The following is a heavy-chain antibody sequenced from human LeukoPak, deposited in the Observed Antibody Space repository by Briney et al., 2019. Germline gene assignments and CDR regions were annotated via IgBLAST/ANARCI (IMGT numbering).Heavy chain of an antibody. CDR2: IGTAGDT. Sequence: GGSLRLSCAASGFTFSSYDMHWVRQATGKGLEWVSAIGTAGDTYYPGSVKGRFTISRDNSKNTLYLQMNSLRAEDTAVYYCAREIPGGSVTLDYWGQGTLVTVSS. V-gene: IGHV3-13*01. J-gene: IGHJ4*02. CDR3: AREIPGGSVTLDY. D-gene: IGHD3-16*01. CDR1: GFTFSSYD.